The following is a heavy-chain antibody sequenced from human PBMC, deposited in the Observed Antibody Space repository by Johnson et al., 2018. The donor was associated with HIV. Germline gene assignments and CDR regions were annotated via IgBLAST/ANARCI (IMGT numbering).Heavy chain of an antibody. CDR3: ARDHVRWELLGAFDI. CDR1: GFTFSTYD. Sequence: VQLVESGGGVVQPGRSLRLSCAASGFTFSTYDMHWVRQAPGKGLEWVSFIGTIGDTQYAGSVKGRFPTSRENAKHSFFLPMNSLRDADTAVYYCARDHVRWELLGAFDIWGQGTMVTVSS. CDR2: IGTIGDT. D-gene: IGHD1-26*01. V-gene: IGHV3-13*01. J-gene: IGHJ3*02.